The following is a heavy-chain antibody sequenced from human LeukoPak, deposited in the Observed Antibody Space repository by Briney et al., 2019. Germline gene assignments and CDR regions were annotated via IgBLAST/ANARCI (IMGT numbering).Heavy chain of an antibody. Sequence: GGSLRLPCAASGFTFSSYAMSWVRQTPGKGLERVSVISGSGDNTHYADSMRGRFTISRDNSKSTMFMQMNNLRAEDTAIYYCARRSGSDYGSFDYWGQGTLITVSS. V-gene: IGHV3-23*01. CDR3: ARRSGSDYGSFDY. J-gene: IGHJ4*02. CDR2: ISGSGDNT. CDR1: GFTFSSYA. D-gene: IGHD1-26*01.